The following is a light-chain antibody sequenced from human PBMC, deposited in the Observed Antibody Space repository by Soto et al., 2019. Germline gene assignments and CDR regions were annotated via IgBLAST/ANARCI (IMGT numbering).Light chain of an antibody. Sequence: DIVMTQSPLSLPVTPGESASISCRSSQSLLHSSGYNQLDWYLEKPGQSPQLLIYLGSNRASGVPDRFSGSGSGTDFTLKISRVEAEDVGIYYCMQSLQTPLTFGGGTKVEIK. CDR1: QSLLHSSGYNQ. V-gene: IGKV2-28*01. CDR2: LGS. CDR3: MQSLQTPLT. J-gene: IGKJ4*01.